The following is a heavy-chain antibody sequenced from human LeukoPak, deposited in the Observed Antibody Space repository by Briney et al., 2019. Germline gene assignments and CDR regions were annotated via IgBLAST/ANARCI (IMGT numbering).Heavy chain of an antibody. CDR3: AKVGTWELQRVFEN. Sequence: QPGGSLRLSCAASGFTFSDNWMTWVRQVPGKGLEWVANVGRDGSEKNVDSVEGRFTISRDNAKKSLDLEMNSLRVEDTALYYCAKVGTWELQRVFENWGQGTLVTVSS. D-gene: IGHD1-26*01. V-gene: IGHV3-7*01. J-gene: IGHJ4*02. CDR1: GFTFSDNW. CDR2: VGRDGSEK.